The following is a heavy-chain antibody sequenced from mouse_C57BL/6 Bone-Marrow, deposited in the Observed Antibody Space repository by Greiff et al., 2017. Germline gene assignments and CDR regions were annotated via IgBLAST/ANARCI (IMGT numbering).Heavy chain of an antibody. Sequence: EVKLVESGGGLVQSGRSLRLSCATSGFTFSDFYMEWVRQAPGQGLEWIAASRNKANDYTTEYSAAVKGRFIVSRDTSQSILYLQMNALRAEDTAIYYCARDYYGYFYVWGTGTTVTVSS. CDR2: SRNKANDYTT. V-gene: IGHV7-1*01. CDR1: GFTFSDFY. J-gene: IGHJ1*03. CDR3: ARDYYGYFYV.